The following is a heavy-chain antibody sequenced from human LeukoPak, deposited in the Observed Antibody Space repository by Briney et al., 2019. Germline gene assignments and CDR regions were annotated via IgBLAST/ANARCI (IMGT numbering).Heavy chain of an antibody. CDR3: ARDWYSSSSRLGY. J-gene: IGHJ4*02. V-gene: IGHV1-69*06. Sequence: SVKVSCKASGGTFSSYAISWVRQAPGQGLEWMGGIIPIFGTANYAQKFQGRVTITADKSTSTAYMELRSLRSDDTAVYYCARDWYSSSSRLGYWGQGTLVTVSS. D-gene: IGHD6-6*01. CDR1: GGTFSSYA. CDR2: IIPIFGTA.